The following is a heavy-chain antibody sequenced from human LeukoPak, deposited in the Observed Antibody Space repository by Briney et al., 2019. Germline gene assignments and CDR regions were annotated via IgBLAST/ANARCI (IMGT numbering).Heavy chain of an antibody. Sequence: SETLSCNSDRSGGSVTRTNCWTWFRQPPGKGLEWIGEVHLDGRTNYNPSLKSRLIMSVDLPENHISLKLTSVTAADTAVYYCAREGGFYRPLDYSGQGTLVTVSS. D-gene: IGHD3-3*01. J-gene: IGHJ4*02. V-gene: IGHV4-4*02. CDR2: VHLDGRT. CDR1: GGSVTRTNC. CDR3: AREGGFYRPLDY.